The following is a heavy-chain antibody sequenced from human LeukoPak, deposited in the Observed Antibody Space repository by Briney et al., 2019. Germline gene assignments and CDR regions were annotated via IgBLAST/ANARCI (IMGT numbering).Heavy chain of an antibody. CDR1: GYTFTGYY. D-gene: IGHD2-2*01. CDR2: MNPNSGNT. V-gene: IGHV1-8*02. J-gene: IGHJ4*02. CDR3: ARGGCSSTSCYGDY. Sequence: ASVKVSCKASGYTFTGYYMHWVRQATGQGREWMGWMNPNSGNTGYAQKFQGRVTMTRNTSISTAYMELSSLRSEDTAVYYCARGGCSSTSCYGDYWGQGTLVTVSS.